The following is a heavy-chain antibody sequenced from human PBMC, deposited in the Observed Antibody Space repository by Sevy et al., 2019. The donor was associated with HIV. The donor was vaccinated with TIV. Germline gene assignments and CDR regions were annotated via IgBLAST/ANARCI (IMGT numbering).Heavy chain of an antibody. CDR1: GGSISSYY. Sequence: SETLSLTCTVSGGSISSYYWSWIRQPAGKGLEWIGRIYTSGSTNYNPSLKSRVTMSVDTSKNQFSLKLSSVTAADTAVYYCARDTPPLRFLEWFNWFDPRGQGTLVTVSS. D-gene: IGHD3-3*01. CDR3: ARDTPPLRFLEWFNWFDP. J-gene: IGHJ5*02. CDR2: IYTSGST. V-gene: IGHV4-4*07.